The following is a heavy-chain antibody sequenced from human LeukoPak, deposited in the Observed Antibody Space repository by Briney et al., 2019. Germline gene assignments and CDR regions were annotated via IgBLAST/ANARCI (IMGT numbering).Heavy chain of an antibody. Sequence: PGGSLRLSYAAFGFTFSTYGMHWVRLAPGKGLEWVAFVRYDGSKKYYTNSVEGRFTITRDNSKNTLYLQMNSLRAEDTAVYYCAKDQKRGYSYGYLFYYYYMDVWGKGTTVTISS. CDR3: AKDQKRGYSYGYLFYYYYMDV. J-gene: IGHJ6*03. CDR2: VRYDGSKK. D-gene: IGHD5-18*01. V-gene: IGHV3-30*02. CDR1: GFTFSTYG.